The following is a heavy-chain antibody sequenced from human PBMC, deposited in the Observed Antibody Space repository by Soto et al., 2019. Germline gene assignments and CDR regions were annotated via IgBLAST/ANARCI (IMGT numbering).Heavy chain of an antibody. D-gene: IGHD5-18*01. J-gene: IGHJ4*02. CDR2: IYSAGSA. CDR1: GFTVSTYH. V-gene: IGHV3-66*01. Sequence: GGSLRLSCAASGFTVSTYHMSWFRQAPEKGLEWVSVIYSAGSADFADSVKVRFTISRDNSKNTLYLQMSSLRAEDTAVYYCVKILQYSYGLPHWGQGTLVTVSS. CDR3: VKILQYSYGLPH.